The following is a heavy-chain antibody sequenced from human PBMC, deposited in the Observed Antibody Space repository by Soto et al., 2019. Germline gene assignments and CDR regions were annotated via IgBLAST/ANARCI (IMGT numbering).Heavy chain of an antibody. V-gene: IGHV3-23*01. CDR1: GFTLSSYA. J-gene: IGHJ3*01. CDR3: ARPYGGKIGDAPDL. Sequence: GGSLRLSCVASGFTLSSYAMSWVRQVPGKGLEWVSTISDAAGSAYYVDSVKGRFTISRDNSKKTLYLQMNSLRAEDSAVYNCARPYGGKIGDAPDLWGPGTMVTVSS. CDR2: ISDAAGSA. D-gene: IGHD4-17*01.